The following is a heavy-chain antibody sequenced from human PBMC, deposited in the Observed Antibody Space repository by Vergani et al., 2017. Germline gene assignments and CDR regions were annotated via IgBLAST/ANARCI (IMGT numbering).Heavy chain of an antibody. V-gene: IGHV4-30-4*08. CDR1: GGSISSGDYY. D-gene: IGHD2-2*01. J-gene: IGHJ5*02. CDR2: IYYSGST. CDR3: ARENIVVVPAATFNWFDP. Sequence: QVQLQESGPGLVKPSQTLSLTCTVSGGSISSGDYYWSWIRQPPGKGLEWIGYIYYSGSTYYNPSLKSRVTISVDTSKNQFSLQLSSVTAADTAVYYCARENIVVVPAATFNWFDPWGQGTLVTVSS.